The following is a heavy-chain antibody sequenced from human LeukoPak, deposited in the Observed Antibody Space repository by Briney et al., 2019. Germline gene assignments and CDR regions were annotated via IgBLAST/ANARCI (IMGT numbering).Heavy chain of an antibody. J-gene: IGHJ4*02. CDR2: IYHSGST. D-gene: IGHD3-3*01. CDR3: ARHADFWSGYNDY. V-gene: IGHV4-38-2*01. Sequence: PSETLSLTCAVSGYSISSGYYWGWIRQPPGKGLEWIGSIYHSGSTYYNPSLKSRVTISVDTSKNQFSLKLSSVTAADTAVYYCARHADFWSGYNDYWGQGTLVTVSS. CDR1: GYSISSGYY.